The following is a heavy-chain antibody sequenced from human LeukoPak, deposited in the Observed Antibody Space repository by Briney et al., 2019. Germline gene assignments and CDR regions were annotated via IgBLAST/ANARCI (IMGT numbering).Heavy chain of an antibody. Sequence: GGSLRLSCAASGFTFSIYAMSWVRQAPGKGLEWVSAISGGGGSTYYADSVKGRFTISRDNSKSTLYLQMNSLRAEDTAVYYCAKDLRRNYEDFDYWGQGTLVTVSS. CDR2: ISGGGGST. D-gene: IGHD1-7*01. CDR1: GFTFSIYA. V-gene: IGHV3-23*01. J-gene: IGHJ4*02. CDR3: AKDLRRNYEDFDY.